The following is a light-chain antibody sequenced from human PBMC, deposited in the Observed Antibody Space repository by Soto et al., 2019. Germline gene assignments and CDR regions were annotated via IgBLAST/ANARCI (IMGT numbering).Light chain of an antibody. V-gene: IGLV2-14*01. J-gene: IGLJ2*01. CDR2: GVS. CDR1: NSDVGGYNY. Sequence: QSALTQPASVSGSPGQSITISCTGTNSDVGGYNYVSWYQQHPGKAPKVMIYGVSSRPSGVSNRFSGSKSANTASLTISGLQAEDEAEYYCSSYTTISTVVFGGGTKLTVL. CDR3: SSYTTISTVV.